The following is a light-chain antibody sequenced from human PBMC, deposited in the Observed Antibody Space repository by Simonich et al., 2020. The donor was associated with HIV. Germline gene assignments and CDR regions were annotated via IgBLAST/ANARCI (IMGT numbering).Light chain of an antibody. J-gene: IGLJ2*01. CDR2: DVN. V-gene: IGLV2-11*01. CDR1: SSDVGGYNY. CDR3: CSYAGSYVV. Sequence: QSALTQPASVSGSPGQSITISCTGTSSDVGGYNYVTWYQQHPGKAPKLIIYDVNKRPSGVPDRFSGSKSGNTASLTISGLQAEDEADYYCCSYAGSYVVFGGGTKLTVL.